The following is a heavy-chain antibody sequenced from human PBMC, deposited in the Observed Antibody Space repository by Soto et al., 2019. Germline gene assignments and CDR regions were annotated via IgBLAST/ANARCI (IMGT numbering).Heavy chain of an antibody. Sequence: PGGSLRLSCAASGFTFSSYAMSWVRQAPGKGLEWVSYISSSSSTIYYADSVKGRFTISRDNAKNSLYLQMNSLRAEDTAVYYCARDWKRITIFGVATRAFDIWGQGTMVTVSS. D-gene: IGHD3-3*01. V-gene: IGHV3-48*01. CDR2: ISSSSSTI. CDR3: ARDWKRITIFGVATRAFDI. CDR1: GFTFSSYA. J-gene: IGHJ3*02.